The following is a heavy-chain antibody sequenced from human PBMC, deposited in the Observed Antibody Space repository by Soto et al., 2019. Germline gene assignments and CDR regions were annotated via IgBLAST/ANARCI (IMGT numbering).Heavy chain of an antibody. J-gene: IGHJ4*02. D-gene: IGHD4-4*01. CDR2: ISYDGSSK. V-gene: IGHV3-30*18. Sequence: PGGSLRLSCAASGFTFSSYGMHWVRQAPGKGLEWVAVISYDGSSKYYADSVKGRLTISRDNSKNTLYPQMNSLRAADTAVYYCAKVSGTLQYFDYWGQGTLVTVSS. CDR1: GFTFSSYG. CDR3: AKVSGTLQYFDY.